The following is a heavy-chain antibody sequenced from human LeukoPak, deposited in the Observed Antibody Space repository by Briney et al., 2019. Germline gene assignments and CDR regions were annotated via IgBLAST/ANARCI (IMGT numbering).Heavy chain of an antibody. J-gene: IGHJ4*02. CDR3: SLYDFWSGYYNGIDY. V-gene: IGHV1-8*01. Sequence: GASVKVSCKASGYTFTSYDINWARQATGQGLEWMGWMNPNSGNTGYAQKFQGRVTMTRNTSISTAYMELSSLRSEDTAVHYCSLYDFWSGYYNGIDYWGQGALVTVSS. CDR2: MNPNSGNT. D-gene: IGHD3-3*01. CDR1: GYTFTSYD.